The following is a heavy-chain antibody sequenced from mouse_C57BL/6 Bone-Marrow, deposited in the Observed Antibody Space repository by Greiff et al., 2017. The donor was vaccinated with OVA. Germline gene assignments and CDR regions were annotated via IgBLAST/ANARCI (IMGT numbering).Heavy chain of an antibody. Sequence: VQLKESGPELVKPGASVKISCKASGYSFTGYYMNWVKQSPEKSLEWIGEINPSTGGTTYNQKFKAKATLTVDKSSSTAYMQLKSLTSEDSAVYYCAREGYYGSRYYFDYWGQGTTLTVSS. V-gene: IGHV1-42*01. D-gene: IGHD1-1*01. CDR1: GYSFTGYY. CDR2: INPSTGGT. J-gene: IGHJ2*01. CDR3: AREGYYGSRYYFDY.